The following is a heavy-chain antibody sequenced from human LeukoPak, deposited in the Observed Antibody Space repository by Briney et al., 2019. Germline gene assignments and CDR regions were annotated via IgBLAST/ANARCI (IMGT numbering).Heavy chain of an antibody. D-gene: IGHD6-19*01. CDR2: IYHSGTT. CDR3: ARDSFSSGWYAL. J-gene: IGHJ2*01. Sequence: SETLSLTCTVSNGSISTYYWSWIRQPLGKRLEWIGHIYHSGTTIYNPTLKSRVTMSVDTSKNQFSLHLTSVTAADTAVYFCARDSFSSGWYALWGRGSLVTASS. V-gene: IGHV4-59*01. CDR1: NGSISTYY.